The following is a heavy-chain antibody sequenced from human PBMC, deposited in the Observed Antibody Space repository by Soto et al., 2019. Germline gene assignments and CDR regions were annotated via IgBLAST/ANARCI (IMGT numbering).Heavy chain of an antibody. CDR3: ARVRGRVQDSSSWYAFYYYGMDV. CDR1: GFTFGTYG. CDR2: IWYDGSNK. D-gene: IGHD6-13*01. V-gene: IGHV3-33*01. J-gene: IGHJ6*02. Sequence: GGSLRLSCAASGFTFGTYGMHWVRLAPGKGLEWVALIWYDGSNKYYVDSVKGRFTISRDNSKNTLYLQMNSLRAEDTAVYYCARVRGRVQDSSSWYAFYYYGMDVWGQGTTVTVSS.